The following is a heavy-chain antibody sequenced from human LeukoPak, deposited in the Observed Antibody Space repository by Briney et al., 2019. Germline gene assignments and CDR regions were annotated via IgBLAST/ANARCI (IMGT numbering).Heavy chain of an antibody. V-gene: IGHV4-38-2*01. D-gene: IGHD2-2*02. Sequence: SETLSLTCAVSAYSISSDYYWGWVRQPPGRGLEWIGSISHSGSTYYNPSLNSRVTISVDASKNQFSLKLSSVTAADTAVYYCARHSDSGSCSSTSCYKRWFDPWGQGTLVTVSS. J-gene: IGHJ5*02. CDR3: ARHSDSGSCSSTSCYKRWFDP. CDR2: ISHSGST. CDR1: AYSISSDYY.